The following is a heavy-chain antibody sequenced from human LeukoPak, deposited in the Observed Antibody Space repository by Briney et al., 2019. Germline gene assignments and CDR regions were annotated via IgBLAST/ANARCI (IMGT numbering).Heavy chain of an antibody. V-gene: IGHV1-2*06. Sequence: ASVKVSCTTSGSTFTGSYVHWGRQAPGQGRGWMGRIDVNSGDTYLAQKFQGRVTLTRDTSISTDYLEMSSLNSDDSAVYYCARYIGGPGWCWGQGALVTVSS. CDR2: IDVNSGDT. D-gene: IGHD3-16*01. J-gene: IGHJ4*02. CDR3: ARYIGGPGWC. CDR1: GSTFTGSY.